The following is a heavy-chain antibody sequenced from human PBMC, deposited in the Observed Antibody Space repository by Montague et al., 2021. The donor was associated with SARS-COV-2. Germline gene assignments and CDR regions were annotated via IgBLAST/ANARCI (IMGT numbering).Heavy chain of an antibody. CDR3: ARKTSRGLTIFGVVTASYCFDY. Sequence: TLSLTCTVSGGSISSSSYFWGWIRQPPGKGLEWIGSIYYSGSTYYNPSLKSRVTISVDTSKNQFSLKLSSVTAADTAVFYCARKTSRGLTIFGVVTASYCFDYWGQGTLVTVSS. CDR2: IYYSGST. D-gene: IGHD3-3*01. V-gene: IGHV4-39*01. CDR1: GGSISSSSYF. J-gene: IGHJ4*02.